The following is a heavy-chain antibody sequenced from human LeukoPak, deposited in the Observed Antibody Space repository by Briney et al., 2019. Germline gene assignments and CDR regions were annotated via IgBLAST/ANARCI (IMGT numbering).Heavy chain of an antibody. J-gene: IGHJ4*02. V-gene: IGHV1-24*01. Sequence: GASVKVSCKVSGYTLTELSMHWVRQAPGKRLEWMGGFDPEDGETIYAQKFQGRVTMTEDTSTDTAYMELSSLRSEDTAVYYCASYRYYYDSSGYYADYWGQGTLVTVSS. CDR2: FDPEDGET. CDR3: ASYRYYYDSSGYYADY. D-gene: IGHD3-22*01. CDR1: GYTLTELS.